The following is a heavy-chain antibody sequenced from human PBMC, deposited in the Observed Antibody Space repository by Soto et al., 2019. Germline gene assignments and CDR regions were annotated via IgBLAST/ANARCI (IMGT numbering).Heavy chain of an antibody. CDR3: VRPDSTGYYSH. CDR2: INPADSDT. J-gene: IGHJ4*02. D-gene: IGHD3-9*01. CDR1: GYIFTNYW. V-gene: IGHV5-51*01. Sequence: VESLKISCKGSGYIFTNYWIGCLLQMPGKGLEWMGIINPADSDTRYSPSFQGQVTVSVDKSISTAYLQRGSLKASDTAMYYCVRPDSTGYYSHWGQGTPVTVSS.